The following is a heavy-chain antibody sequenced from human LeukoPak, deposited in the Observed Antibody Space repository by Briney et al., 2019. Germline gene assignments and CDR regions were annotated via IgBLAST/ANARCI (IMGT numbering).Heavy chain of an antibody. CDR1: GFTFSSYS. V-gene: IGHV3-21*01. Sequence: PGGSLRLSCAASGFTFSSYSMNWVRQAPGKGLEWVSSISSSSSYIYYADSVKGRFTISRDNAKNSLYLQMNSLRAEDTAVYYCARASGEWLVEHFDYWGQGTVVTVSS. CDR3: ARASGEWLVEHFDY. J-gene: IGHJ4*02. D-gene: IGHD6-19*01. CDR2: ISSSSSYI.